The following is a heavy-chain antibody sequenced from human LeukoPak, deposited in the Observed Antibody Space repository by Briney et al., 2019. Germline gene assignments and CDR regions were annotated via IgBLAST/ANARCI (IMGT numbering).Heavy chain of an antibody. CDR2: IWFDGSNK. D-gene: IGHD3-3*01. V-gene: IGHV3-33*01. CDR3: ARVYPDVDVWSGYYLLDY. J-gene: IGHJ4*02. CDR1: GFTFRTHG. Sequence: GGSLRLSCAASGFTFRTHGMNWVRQAPGKGVEWVAVIWFDGSNKYYADSVKRRFTISRDNSKNTLHLQMNSLTAEDTAVYYCARVYPDVDVWSGYYLLDYWGQGILVTVSS.